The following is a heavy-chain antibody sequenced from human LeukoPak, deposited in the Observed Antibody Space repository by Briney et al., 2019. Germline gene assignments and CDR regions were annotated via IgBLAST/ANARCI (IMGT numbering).Heavy chain of an antibody. D-gene: IGHD1-1*01. J-gene: IGHJ4*02. CDR1: GFTFSSYG. CDR2: ISYDGSNK. V-gene: IGHV3-30*18. CDR3: AKDLRPDGINDFDH. Sequence: GGSLRLSCEASGFTFSSYGMHWVRQAPGKGLEWVAVISYDGSNKYYADSVKGRFTISRDNSKNTLYLQMNSLRAEDTAVHYCAKDLRPDGINDFDHWGQGTLVTVSS.